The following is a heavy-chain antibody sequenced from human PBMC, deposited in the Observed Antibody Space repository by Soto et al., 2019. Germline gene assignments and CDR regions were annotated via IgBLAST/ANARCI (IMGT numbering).Heavy chain of an antibody. V-gene: IGHV1-69*13. CDR3: ARVKSYYYYYYYGMDV. D-gene: IGHD2-21*01. Sequence: SVKVSCKASGGTFSSYAISWVRQAPGQGLEWMGGIIPIFGTANYAQKFQGRVTITADESTSTAYMELSSLRSEDTAVYYCARVKSYYYYYYYGMDVWGQGTTVTVSS. J-gene: IGHJ6*02. CDR1: GGTFSSYA. CDR2: IIPIFGTA.